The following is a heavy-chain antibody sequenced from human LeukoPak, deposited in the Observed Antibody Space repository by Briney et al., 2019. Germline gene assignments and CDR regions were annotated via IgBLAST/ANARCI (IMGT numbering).Heavy chain of an antibody. D-gene: IGHD3-10*01. V-gene: IGHV5-51*01. J-gene: IGHJ6*02. CDR2: IYPGDSDT. CDR3: ARHVFRYGFPYYYYGMDV. CDR1: GYSFTSYW. Sequence: GESLKIPCKCSGYSFTSYWIGWVRQMPGKGLEWMGIIYPGDSDTRYSPSFQGQVTISADKSISTAYLQWSSLKASDTAMYYCARHVFRYGFPYYYYGMDVWGQGTTVTVSS.